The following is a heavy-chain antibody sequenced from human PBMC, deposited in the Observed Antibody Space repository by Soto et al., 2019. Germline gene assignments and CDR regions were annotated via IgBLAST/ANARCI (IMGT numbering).Heavy chain of an antibody. J-gene: IGHJ4*02. D-gene: IGHD6-6*01. Sequence: PSETLSLTCSVSGGSISGSYWSWIRQSPGKGLEWLGYVYYTGSTNYSPSLRSRVSISVDTSKNEFSLRLSSVTAADTAVYFCASSVSLPRPHIDYCCQGTQFTGS. CDR1: GGSISGSY. V-gene: IGHV4-59*01. CDR2: VYYTGST. CDR3: ASSVSLPRPHIDY.